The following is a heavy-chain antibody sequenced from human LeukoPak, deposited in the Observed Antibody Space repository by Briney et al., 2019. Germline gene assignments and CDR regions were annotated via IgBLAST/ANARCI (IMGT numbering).Heavy chain of an antibody. CDR1: GYTFTSYD. V-gene: IGHV1-8*01. Sequence: GASVKVSCKASGYTFTSYDINWVRQATGQGLEWMGWMNPNSGNTGYAQKFQGRVTMTRNTSISTAYMELSSLRSEDTAVYYCARGPTYYDFWSGTNWSDPWGQGTLVTVSS. CDR2: MNPNSGNT. J-gene: IGHJ5*02. D-gene: IGHD3-3*01. CDR3: ARGPTYYDFWSGTNWSDP.